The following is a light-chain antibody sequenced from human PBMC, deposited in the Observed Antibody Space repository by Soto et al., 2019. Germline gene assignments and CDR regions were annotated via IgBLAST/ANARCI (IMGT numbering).Light chain of an antibody. CDR2: GAS. CDR3: QQYTDWPLT. V-gene: IGKV3-20*01. CDR1: QSVTSNY. J-gene: IGKJ1*01. Sequence: EVVMTRSPATLSVSPGESATLSCRASQSVTSNYLAWYQQKPGQAPRLLIYGASNRATGVPARFSGSGSGTDFNLTISRLGPEDFAVYYCQQYTDWPLTFGQGTKVDIK.